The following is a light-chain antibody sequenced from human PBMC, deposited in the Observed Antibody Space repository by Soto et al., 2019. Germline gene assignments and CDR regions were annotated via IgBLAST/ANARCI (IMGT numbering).Light chain of an antibody. CDR1: QTISSW. CDR3: QQYYSYPWT. V-gene: IGKV1-5*03. J-gene: IGKJ1*01. Sequence: DIQMTQSPSTLSGSVGDRVTITCRASQTISSWLAWYQQKPGKAPKLLIYKASSLESGVPSRFSGSGSGSATEFTLTISSLQPDDSATYYCQQYYSYPWTFGQGTKV. CDR2: KAS.